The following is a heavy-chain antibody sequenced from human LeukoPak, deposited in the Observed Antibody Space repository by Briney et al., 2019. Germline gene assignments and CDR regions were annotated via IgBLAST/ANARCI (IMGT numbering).Heavy chain of an antibody. CDR3: VVQITYEELSDPDF. J-gene: IGHJ4*02. D-gene: IGHD3-16*01. V-gene: IGHV3-21*01. Sequence: GGSLRLSCAASGFTVSSLAMHWVRQAPGKGLEWVSSSGTRSGTKYYADSVEGRFTISRDSAMNSVSLQINSLGAEDTAVYYCVVQITYEELSDPDFWGQGILVTVSS. CDR2: SGTRSGTK. CDR1: GFTVSSLA.